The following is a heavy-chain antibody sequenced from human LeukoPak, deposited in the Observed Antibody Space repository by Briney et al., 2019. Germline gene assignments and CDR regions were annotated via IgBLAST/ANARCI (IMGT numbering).Heavy chain of an antibody. CDR2: INPNSGGT. D-gene: IGHD2-2*01. CDR1: GYTFTGYY. J-gene: IGHJ6*02. Sequence: GASVKVSCKASGYTFTGYYMHWVRQAPGQGLEWMGWINPNSGGTNYAQKFQGRVTMTRDTSISTAYMELSRLRSDDTAVYYCARDIVVVPVLNIYYYYGMDVWGQGTTVTVSS. V-gene: IGHV1-2*02. CDR3: ARDIVVVPVLNIYYYYGMDV.